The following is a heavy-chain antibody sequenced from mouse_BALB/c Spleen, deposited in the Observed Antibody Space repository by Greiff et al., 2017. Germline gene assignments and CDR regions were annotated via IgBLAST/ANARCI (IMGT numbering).Heavy chain of an antibody. J-gene: IGHJ1*01. CDR3: ARGGGYDGYWYFDV. CDR1: GYTFTSYT. V-gene: IGHV1-4*01. D-gene: IGHD2-2*01. Sequence: QVQLQQSGAELARPGASVKMSCKASGYTFTSYTMHWVKQRPGQGLEWIGYINPSSGYTNYNQKFKDKATLTADNSSSTAYMQLSSLTSEDSAVYYCARGGGYDGYWYFDVWGAGTTVTVSS. CDR2: INPSSGYT.